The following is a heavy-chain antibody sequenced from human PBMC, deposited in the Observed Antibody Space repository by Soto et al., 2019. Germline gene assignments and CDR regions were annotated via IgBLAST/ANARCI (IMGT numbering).Heavy chain of an antibody. Sequence: XVQLVESGGGLVKPGGSLRLSCAASGFPFRNAWMSWVRXAPGEGLEWXXXIKSKTDGGTVDYAAPVEGXXTISRDDSXXXXXXXXXXXXXXXXXXXXXXXXXXXXXXXXIRWAYWGQGALVTVSS. CDR2: IKSKTDGGTV. J-gene: IGHJ4*02. CDR1: GFPFRNAW. CDR3: XXXXXXXXXXXIRWAY. D-gene: IGHD1-26*01. V-gene: IGHV3-15*01.